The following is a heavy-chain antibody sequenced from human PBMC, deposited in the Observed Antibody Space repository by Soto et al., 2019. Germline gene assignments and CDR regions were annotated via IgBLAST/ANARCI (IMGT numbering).Heavy chain of an antibody. CDR2: INHSGST. CDR3: ARSRIAVAGPPVGD. Sequence: SETLSLTCAVYSGSFSGYYWNWVRQSPGKGLEWIGEINHSGSTNYNPSLKSRVTISVGTSKNQFSLKLRSVTAADTALYYCARSRIAVAGPPVGDWGQGTLVTVSS. V-gene: IGHV4-34*01. D-gene: IGHD6-19*01. CDR1: SGSFSGYY. J-gene: IGHJ4*02.